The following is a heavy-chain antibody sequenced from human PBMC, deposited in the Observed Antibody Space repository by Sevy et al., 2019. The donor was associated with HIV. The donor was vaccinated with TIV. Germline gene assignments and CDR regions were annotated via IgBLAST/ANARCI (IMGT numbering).Heavy chain of an antibody. V-gene: IGHV3-23*01. CDR2: VSGSGGST. CDR3: VKDVAYDNTYLDY. D-gene: IGHD3-22*01. J-gene: IGHJ4*02. CDR1: GFTLTSYA. Sequence: GGSQRLSCAVSGFTLTSYAMNWVRQAPGKGLEWVSGVSGSGGSTYYAYSVKGRFTISRDNSRNTLYLQINSLRAEDTAVYYCVKDVAYDNTYLDYWGQGTLVTVSS.